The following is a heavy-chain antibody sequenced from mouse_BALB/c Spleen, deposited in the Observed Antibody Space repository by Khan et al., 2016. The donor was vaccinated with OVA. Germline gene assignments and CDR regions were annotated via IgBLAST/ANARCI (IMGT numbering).Heavy chain of an antibody. J-gene: IGHJ2*01. D-gene: IGHD2-3*01. Sequence: VQLQESGPELVRPGVSVKISCKGSGYTFTDYAMYWVKQSHAKSLEWIGLISTYSGSTNYNQKFKGKVTMTVDKSSSAAYMELARLTSEDSAISYCARPAYDGYYDYWGQGTTLTVSS. CDR3: ARPAYDGYYDY. CDR2: ISTYSGST. V-gene: IGHV1S137*01. CDR1: GYTFTDYA.